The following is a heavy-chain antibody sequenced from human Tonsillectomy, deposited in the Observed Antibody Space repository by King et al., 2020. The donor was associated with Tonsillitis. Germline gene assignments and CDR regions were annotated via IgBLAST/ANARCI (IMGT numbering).Heavy chain of an antibody. CDR3: VRDSPHRRLDP. V-gene: IGHV3-74*01. CDR1: GFTLSAYW. J-gene: IGHJ5*02. CDR2: TDTDGGNS. Sequence: VQLVESGGGFVQSGGSLRLSCAASGFTLSAYWMHWVRQAPGKGLVWVSRTDTDGGNSIYADSVKGRFTISRDNAKNTLYLQMNSLRVEDTAVYCCVRDSPHRRLDPWGQGTLVTVSS.